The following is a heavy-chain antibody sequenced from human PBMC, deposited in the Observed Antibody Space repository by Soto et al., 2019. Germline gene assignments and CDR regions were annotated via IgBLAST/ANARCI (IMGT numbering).Heavy chain of an antibody. CDR3: ARIKLVEFFFINVDVYDMDV. Sequence: EVQLVESGGGLVQPGGSLRLSCAASGFTLSNYAVNWVRQAPGKGLEWVSYISSDSRYIYHGDSGKGRFTISRDNARNSVYLQINSLRDEDTAVYYCARIKLVEFFFINVDVYDMDVWGQGTPVTASS. V-gene: IGHV3-21*06. J-gene: IGHJ6*02. CDR1: GFTLSNYA. D-gene: IGHD3-16*01. CDR2: ISSDSRYI.